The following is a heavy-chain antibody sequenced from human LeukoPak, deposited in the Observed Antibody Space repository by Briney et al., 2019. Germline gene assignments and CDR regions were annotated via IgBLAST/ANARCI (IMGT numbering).Heavy chain of an antibody. CDR3: ARARIAAAATRY. J-gene: IGHJ4*02. Sequence: ASVKVSCKASRYTFTGYYMHWVRQAPGQGLEWMGWISPNSGGTNYAQKFQGRVTMTRDTSISTAYMELSRLRSDDTAVYYCARARIAAAATRYWGQGTLVTVSS. D-gene: IGHD6-13*01. CDR2: ISPNSGGT. CDR1: RYTFTGYY. V-gene: IGHV1-2*02.